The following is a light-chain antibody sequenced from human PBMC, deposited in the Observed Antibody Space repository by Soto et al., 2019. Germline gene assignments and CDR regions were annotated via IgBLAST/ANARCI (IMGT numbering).Light chain of an antibody. CDR2: GAS. CDR3: QQYDSSPQT. V-gene: IGKV3-20*01. Sequence: EIVLTQSPGTLSLSPGERATLSCRASQSVSSSYLAWYQQKPGQAPRLLIYGASSRATGIPDRFSGSGSGTDFTLTISRLVPEDFAVYYCQQYDSSPQTFGQGTKVEIK. J-gene: IGKJ1*01. CDR1: QSVSSSY.